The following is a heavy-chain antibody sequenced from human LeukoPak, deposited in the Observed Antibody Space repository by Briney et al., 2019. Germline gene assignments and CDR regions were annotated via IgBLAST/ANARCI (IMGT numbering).Heavy chain of an antibody. D-gene: IGHD6-13*01. CDR3: AKSDLHTYSSSWYEADY. J-gene: IGHJ4*02. CDR1: GFTFSSYG. Sequence: PGGSLRLSCAASGFTFSSYGMHWVRQAPGKGLEWVAVISYDGSNKYYADSVKGRFTISGDNSKNTLYLQMNSLRAEDTAVYYCAKSDLHTYSSSWYEADYWGQGTLVTVSS. V-gene: IGHV3-30*18. CDR2: ISYDGSNK.